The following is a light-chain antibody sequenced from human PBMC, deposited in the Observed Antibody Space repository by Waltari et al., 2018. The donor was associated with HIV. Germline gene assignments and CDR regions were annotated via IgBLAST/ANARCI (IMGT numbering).Light chain of an antibody. CDR3: SSYAGSNILLYV. CDR2: EVS. J-gene: IGLJ1*01. Sequence: QSALTQPPSASGSPGQSVTISCTGTSSHVGGYTYVSWYQQHPGKAPNLMIYEVSKRPSGVPDRFSGSKSGNTASLTVSGLQAEDEADYYCSSYAGSNILLYVFGTGTKVTVL. V-gene: IGLV2-8*01. CDR1: SSHVGGYTY.